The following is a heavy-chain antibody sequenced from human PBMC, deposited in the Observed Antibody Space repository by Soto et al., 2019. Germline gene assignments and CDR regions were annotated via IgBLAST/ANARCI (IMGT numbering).Heavy chain of an antibody. CDR2: INHSGST. D-gene: IGHD1-7*01. V-gene: IGHV4-34*01. Sequence: SSETLSLTCAVYGGSFSGYYWSWIRQPPGKGLEWIGEINHSGSTNYNPSLKSRVTISVDTSKNQFSLKLSSVTAADTAVYYCARFRYNWNWGDDDWFDPWGQGTPVTVSS. J-gene: IGHJ5*02. CDR3: ARFRYNWNWGDDDWFDP. CDR1: GGSFSGYY.